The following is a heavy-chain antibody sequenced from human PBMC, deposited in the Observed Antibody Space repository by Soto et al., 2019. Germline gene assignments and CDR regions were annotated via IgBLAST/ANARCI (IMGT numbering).Heavy chain of an antibody. V-gene: IGHV3-33*01. CDR1: GFTFSSYG. Sequence: GGSLRLSCAASGFTFSSYGMHWVRQAPGKGLEWVAVIWYDGSNKYYADAVKGRFTISRDNAKNSLYLQMNSLRAEDTAVYDCARESRVTPEFAYWGQRTLVT. J-gene: IGHJ4*02. CDR3: ARESRVTPEFAY. CDR2: IWYDGSNK.